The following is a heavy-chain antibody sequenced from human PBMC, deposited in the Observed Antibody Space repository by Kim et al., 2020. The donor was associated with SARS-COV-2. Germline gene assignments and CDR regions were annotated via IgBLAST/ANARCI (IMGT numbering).Heavy chain of an antibody. CDR1: GFTFSSYA. D-gene: IGHD3-16*02. J-gene: IGHJ4*02. V-gene: IGHV3-23*01. CDR2: ISGSGGST. Sequence: GGSLRLSCAASGFTFSSYAMSWVRQAPGKGLEWVSGISGSGGSTYYADSVKGRFTISRDNSKSTLYLQMNSLRAEDTAVYYCANERSDYVWGSYRYTVGGLGSFDYWGQGTLVTVSS. CDR3: ANERSDYVWGSYRYTVGGLGSFDY.